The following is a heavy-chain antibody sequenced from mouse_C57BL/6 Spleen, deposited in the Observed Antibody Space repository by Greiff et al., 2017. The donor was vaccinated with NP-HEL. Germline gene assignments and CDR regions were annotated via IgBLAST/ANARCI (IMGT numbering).Heavy chain of an antibody. J-gene: IGHJ1*03. CDR1: GYSITSGYY. CDR3: AKYSNYEGYFDV. D-gene: IGHD2-5*01. Sequence: ESGPGLVKPSQSLSLTCSVTGYSITSGYYWNWIRQFPGNKLEWMGYISYDGSNNYNPSLKNRISITRDTSKNQFFLKLNSVTTEDTATYYCAKYSNYEGYFDVWGTGTTVTVSS. V-gene: IGHV3-6*01. CDR2: ISYDGSN.